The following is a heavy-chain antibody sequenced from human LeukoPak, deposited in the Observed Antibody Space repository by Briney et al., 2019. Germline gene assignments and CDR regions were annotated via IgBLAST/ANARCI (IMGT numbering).Heavy chain of an antibody. CDR3: ARVVNEMATINYYYYYMDV. J-gene: IGHJ6*03. Sequence: GASVKVSCKASGYTFTGYYMHWVRQAPGQGLEWMGWINPNSGGTNYAQKFQGRVTMTRDTSISTAYMELSRLRSDDTAVYYCARVVNEMATINYYYYYMDVWGKGTTVTVSS. CDR1: GYTFTGYY. CDR2: INPNSGGT. V-gene: IGHV1-2*02. D-gene: IGHD5-24*01.